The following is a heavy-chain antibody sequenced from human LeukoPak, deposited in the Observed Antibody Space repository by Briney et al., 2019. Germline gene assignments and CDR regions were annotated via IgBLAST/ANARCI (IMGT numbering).Heavy chain of an antibody. J-gene: IGHJ4*02. V-gene: IGHV1-2*02. D-gene: IGHD3-9*01. Sequence: ASVKVSCKASGYTFTGYHMHWVRQAPGQGLEWMGWINPNNGDTYYAQNFQGRVTMTSDTSITTAYMELIRLRSDDTAVFFCARVRTSTWLLDSYWGQGTLITVSS. CDR2: INPNNGDT. CDR1: GYTFTGYH. CDR3: ARVRTSTWLLDSY.